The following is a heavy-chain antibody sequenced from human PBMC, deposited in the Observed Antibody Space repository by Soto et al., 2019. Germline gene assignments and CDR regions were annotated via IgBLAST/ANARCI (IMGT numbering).Heavy chain of an antibody. CDR1: GGTFSSYT. CDR2: IIPILGIA. J-gene: IGHJ5*02. D-gene: IGHD6-13*01. CDR3: ARDLKPLHSSSWYFTYNWFDP. V-gene: IGHV1-69*04. Sequence: GASVKVSCKASGGTFSSYTISWVRQAPGQGLEWMGRIIPILGIANYAQKFQGRVTITADKSTSTAYMELSSLRSEDTAVYYCARDLKPLHSSSWYFTYNWFDPWGQGALVTVSS.